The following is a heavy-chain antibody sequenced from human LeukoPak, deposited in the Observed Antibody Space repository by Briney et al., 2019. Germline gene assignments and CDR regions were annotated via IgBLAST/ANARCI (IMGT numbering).Heavy chain of an antibody. D-gene: IGHD3-10*01. CDR2: MNPNSGIT. Sequence: GASVKVSCKASGYTFTSYDINWVRQATGQGLEWMGWMNPNSGITGYAQKFQGRVTMTRNTSISTAYMELSSLRSEDTAVYYCARSFGGYDPGYYGMDVWGQGTTVTVSS. CDR3: ARSFGGYDPGYYGMDV. V-gene: IGHV1-8*01. J-gene: IGHJ6*02. CDR1: GYTFTSYD.